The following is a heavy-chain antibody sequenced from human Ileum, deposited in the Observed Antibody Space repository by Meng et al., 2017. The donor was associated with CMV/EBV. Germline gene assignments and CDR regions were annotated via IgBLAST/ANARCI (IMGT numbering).Heavy chain of an antibody. V-gene: IGHV1-69*10. CDR1: GGTFSSYA. D-gene: IGHD4-17*01. CDR2: IIPILGIA. CDR3: ARGGPHDYGDNDFDY. Sequence: SGGTFSSYAISWVRQAPGQGLEWMGGIIPILGIANYAQKFQGRVTITADKSTSTAYMELSSLRSEDTAVYYCARGGPHDYGDNDFDYWGQGTLVTVSS. J-gene: IGHJ4*02.